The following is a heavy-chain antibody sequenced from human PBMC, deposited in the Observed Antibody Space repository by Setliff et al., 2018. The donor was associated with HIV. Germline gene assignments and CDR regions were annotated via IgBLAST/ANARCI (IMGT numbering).Heavy chain of an antibody. J-gene: IGHJ6*04. CDR2: ISHSSHYI. Sequence: GGSLRLSCAASGFDFSAFSMNWVRQSPGKGLEWASSISHSSHYIYYIDSLEGRFTVSRDNAKNLLYLQMNSLRAEDTAVYYCAKVALELKGDFCYMSVWGKGTTVTVSS. D-gene: IGHD1-7*01. CDR3: AKVALELKGDFCYMSV. V-gene: IGHV3-21*01. CDR1: GFDFSAFS.